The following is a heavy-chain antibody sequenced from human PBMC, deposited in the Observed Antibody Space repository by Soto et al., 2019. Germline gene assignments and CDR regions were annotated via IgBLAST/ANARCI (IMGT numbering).Heavy chain of an antibody. D-gene: IGHD2-8*01. V-gene: IGHV3-7*01. CDR1: GFTFSTYL. J-gene: IGHJ5*02. Sequence: GGSLRLSCAASGFTFSTYLMDWVRQTPGKGLEWVANINQDGSEKNYVDSVKGRFTISRDNAKNSLYLQMSSLTADDSALYYCSRSLNAWGQGTLVTVSS. CDR3: SRSLNA. CDR2: INQDGSEK.